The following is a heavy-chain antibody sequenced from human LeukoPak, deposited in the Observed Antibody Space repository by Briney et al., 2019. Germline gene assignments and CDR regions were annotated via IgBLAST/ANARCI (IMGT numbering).Heavy chain of an antibody. CDR1: GASFSGYY. CDR2: INHSGST. V-gene: IGHV4-34*01. Sequence: SETLSLTCAVYGASFSGYYWSWIRQPPGKGLEWIGEINHSGSTNYNPSLKSRVTISVDTSKNQFSLKLSSVTAADTAVYYCARKTIVGALNYWGQGTLVTVSS. J-gene: IGHJ4*02. D-gene: IGHD1-26*01. CDR3: ARKTIVGALNY.